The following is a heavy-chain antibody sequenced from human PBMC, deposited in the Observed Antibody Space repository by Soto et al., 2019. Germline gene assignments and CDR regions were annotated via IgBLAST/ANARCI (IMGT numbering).Heavy chain of an antibody. Sequence: ASVKVSCKASGYTFTSYGMSWVRQAPGQGLEWTGWISAYNGNTNYAQKLQGRVTMTTDTSTSTAYMELRSLRSDDTAVYYCAREEYQLLGDYGMDVWGQGTTVTVSS. V-gene: IGHV1-18*04. CDR3: AREEYQLLGDYGMDV. CDR1: GYTFTSYG. CDR2: ISAYNGNT. J-gene: IGHJ6*02. D-gene: IGHD2-2*01.